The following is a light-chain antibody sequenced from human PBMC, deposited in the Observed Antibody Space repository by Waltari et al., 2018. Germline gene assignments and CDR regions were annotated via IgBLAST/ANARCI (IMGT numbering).Light chain of an antibody. V-gene: IGLV1-40*01. Sequence: SVLTQPPTVSGSHGTRVTISATGGSSTIGAGSDVPWYQQLPGTAPKLPIYGNSTRPAGVPDRFSGSKSGTSASLAITGLQAEDEADYYCQSYDSSLSVVFGGWTKLTVL. J-gene: IGLJ2*01. CDR1: SSTIGAGSD. CDR3: QSYDSSLSVV. CDR2: GNS.